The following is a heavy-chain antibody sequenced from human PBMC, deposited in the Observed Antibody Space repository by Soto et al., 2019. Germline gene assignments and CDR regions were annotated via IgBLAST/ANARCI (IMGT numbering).Heavy chain of an antibody. CDR1: GFTFGDYA. V-gene: IGHV3-49*03. CDR2: IRSKVSGGTA. CDR3: TRDLLGVRAFDI. D-gene: IGHD3-16*01. Sequence: ESGGDLVQPGRSLRLSCTTSGFTFGDYAVSWLRQAPGKGLEWVSFIRSKVSGGTAEYAASVKGRFTISRDDSKSIAYLQMNSLKIEDTAVYCTRDLLGVRAFDIWGQGTMVTVSS. J-gene: IGHJ3*02.